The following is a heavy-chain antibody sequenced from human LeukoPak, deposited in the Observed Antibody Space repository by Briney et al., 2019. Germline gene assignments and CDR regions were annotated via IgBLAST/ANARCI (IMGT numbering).Heavy chain of an antibody. CDR3: ARSTPRDAFDI. CDR2: IKIDGSST. Sequence: GGSLRLSCAASGFTFSTYWMHWVRQAPAKGLVWVSLIKIDGSSTTYADSVKGRFTISRDNAKNTLYLQMNSLRAEDTAMYYCARSTPRDAFDIWGQGTMVTVSS. J-gene: IGHJ3*02. V-gene: IGHV3-74*03. CDR1: GFTFSTYW. D-gene: IGHD5/OR15-5a*01.